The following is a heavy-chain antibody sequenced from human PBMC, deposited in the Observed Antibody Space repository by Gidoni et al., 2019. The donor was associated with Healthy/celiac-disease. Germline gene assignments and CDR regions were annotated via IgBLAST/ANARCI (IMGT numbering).Heavy chain of an antibody. CDR1: GFPVSSNY. Sequence: EVQLVESGGGLIQPGGSLRLSCAASGFPVSSNYMSWVRQAPGKGLGWVSVIDSGGSTYYADSVKGRFTISRDNSKNTLYLQMNSLRAEDTAVYYCASSSHYYYYYGMDVWGQGTTVTVSS. CDR3: ASSSHYYYYYGMDV. D-gene: IGHD6-6*01. V-gene: IGHV3-53*01. J-gene: IGHJ6*02. CDR2: IDSGGST.